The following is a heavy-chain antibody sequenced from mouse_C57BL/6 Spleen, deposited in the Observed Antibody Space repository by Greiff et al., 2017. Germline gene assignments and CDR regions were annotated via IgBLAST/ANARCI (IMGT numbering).Heavy chain of an antibody. CDR2: INPNNGGT. J-gene: IGHJ3*01. CDR3: ARKAAWFAY. Sequence: DVKLVESGPELVKPGASVKMSCKASGYTFTDYNMHWVKQSHGKSLEWIGYINPNNGGTSYNQKFKGKATLTVNKSSSTAYMELRSLTSEDSAVYYCARKAAWFAYWGQGTLVTVSA. CDR1: GYTFTDYN. V-gene: IGHV1-22*01.